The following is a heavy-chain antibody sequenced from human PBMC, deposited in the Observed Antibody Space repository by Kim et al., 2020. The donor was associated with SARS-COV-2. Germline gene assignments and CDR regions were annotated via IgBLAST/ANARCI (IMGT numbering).Heavy chain of an antibody. D-gene: IGHD3-10*01. J-gene: IGHJ6*02. Sequence: SVKGRFTISRDNAKNSLYLQMNSLRAEDTALYYCAKEGVTPYYYYYGMDVWGQGTTVTVSS. CDR3: AKEGVTPYYYYYGMDV. V-gene: IGHV3-9*01.